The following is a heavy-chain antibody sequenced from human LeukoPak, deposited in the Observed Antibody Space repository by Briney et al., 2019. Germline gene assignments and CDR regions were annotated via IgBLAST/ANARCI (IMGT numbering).Heavy chain of an antibody. CDR2: MNPNSGNT. D-gene: IGHD3-22*01. CDR1: GYTFTSYD. Sequence: ASVKVSCKASGYTFTSYDINWVRQATGQGLEWMGWMNPNSGNTGYAQKFQGRVTMTRNTSISTAYMELSSLRSEDTAVYYCARARSPSSGYLLRDHNWFDPWGQGTLVTVSS. J-gene: IGHJ5*02. CDR3: ARARSPSSGYLLRDHNWFDP. V-gene: IGHV1-8*01.